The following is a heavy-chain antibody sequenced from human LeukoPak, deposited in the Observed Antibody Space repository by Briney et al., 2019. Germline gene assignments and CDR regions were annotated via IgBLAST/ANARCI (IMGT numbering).Heavy chain of an antibody. V-gene: IGHV4-59*08. Sequence: SETLSLTCTVSGGSISTYYWSWIRQPTGKGLEGVGYIYYSGNTNYTPSLQSRVTISADTSKNQFSLKLSSVTAADTAVYYCARQGLDSGSSYWYFDLWGRGTLVTVSS. CDR1: GGSISTYY. CDR3: ARQGLDSGSSYWYFDL. CDR2: IYYSGNT. J-gene: IGHJ2*01. D-gene: IGHD3-10*01.